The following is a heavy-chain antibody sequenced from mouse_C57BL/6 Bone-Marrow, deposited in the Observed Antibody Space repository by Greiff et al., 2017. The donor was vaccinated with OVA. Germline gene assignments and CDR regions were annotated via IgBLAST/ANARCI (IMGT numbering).Heavy chain of an antibody. CDR1: GYAFSSSW. J-gene: IGHJ3*01. D-gene: IGHD2-10*01. CDR3: ARSGAYFAY. CDR2: IYPGDGDT. Sequence: QVQLQQSGPELVKPGASVKISCKASGYAFSSSWMNWVKQRPGKGLEWIGRIYPGDGDTNYNGKFKGKATLTADKSSSTAYMQLSSLTSEDSAVYFWARSGAYFAYWGQGTLVTVSA. V-gene: IGHV1-82*01.